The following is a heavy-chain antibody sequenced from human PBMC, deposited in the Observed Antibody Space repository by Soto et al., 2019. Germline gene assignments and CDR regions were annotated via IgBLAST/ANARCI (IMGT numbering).Heavy chain of an antibody. CDR3: AKDSQMTIVTVFDS. D-gene: IGHD4-17*01. CDR2: ISGSGGST. V-gene: IGHV3-23*01. CDR1: GFTFSSYA. Sequence: LRLSCAASGFTFSSYAMSWVRQAPGKGLEWGSAISGSGGSTYYADSVKGRFTISRDNSKNTLYLQMNSLRAEDTAVYYCAKDSQMTIVTVFDSWGQGTLVTVSS. J-gene: IGHJ4*02.